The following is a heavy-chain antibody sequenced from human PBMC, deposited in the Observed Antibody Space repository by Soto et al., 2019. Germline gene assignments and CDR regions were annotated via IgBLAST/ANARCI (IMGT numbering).Heavy chain of an antibody. CDR1: GYSFTNYW. J-gene: IGHJ4*02. V-gene: IGHV5-51*01. Sequence: PGESLKISCEASGYSFTNYWIGWVRQMPGKGLEWMGIIYPGDSDTRYSPSFRGQVTISAAKSISTAYLRWTSLKASDTAIYYCARPPRRGPLGWGVQPATYPPPPARAYDYGGKGTLVTVS. CDR3: ARPPRRGPLGWGVQPATYPPPPARAYDY. D-gene: IGHD1-1*01. CDR2: IYPGDSDT.